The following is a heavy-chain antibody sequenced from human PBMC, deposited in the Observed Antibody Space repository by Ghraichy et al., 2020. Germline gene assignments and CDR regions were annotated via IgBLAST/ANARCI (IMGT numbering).Heavy chain of an antibody. CDR3: AKDGPIHTVTDAFDI. V-gene: IGHV3-23*01. J-gene: IGHJ3*02. Sequence: GESLNISCAASGFTFSSYAMSWVRQAPGKGLEWVSAISGSGGSTYYADSVKGRFTISRDNSKNTLYLQMNSLRAEDTAVYYCAKDGPIHTVTDAFDIWGQGTMVTVSS. D-gene: IGHD4-17*01. CDR1: GFTFSSYA. CDR2: ISGSGGST.